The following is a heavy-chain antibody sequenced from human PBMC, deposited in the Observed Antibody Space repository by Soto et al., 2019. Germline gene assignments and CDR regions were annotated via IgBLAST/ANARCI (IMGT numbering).Heavy chain of an antibody. CDR2: VGPDGSST. J-gene: IGHJ4*02. D-gene: IGHD1-1*01. V-gene: IGHV3-74*01. CDR3: ARDNNWSYDY. CDR1: GFPFRIHW. Sequence: GGSLGLSCAASGFPFRIHWMPWVRQAPGKGLVWVSHVGPDGSSTRDADSVQGRFTISRDNARNTLYLQMNSLRDEDTAVYYCARDNNWSYDYWGQGIMVTVYS.